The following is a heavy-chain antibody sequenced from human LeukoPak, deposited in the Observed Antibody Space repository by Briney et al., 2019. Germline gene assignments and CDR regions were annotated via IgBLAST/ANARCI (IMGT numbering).Heavy chain of an antibody. CDR1: GFTFSSYS. V-gene: IGHV3-48*01. CDR3: ARDLAYCGGDCWSWFDP. Sequence: GGSLRLSCAVSGFTFSSYSMNWVRQAPGKGLEWVSSISSSSTIYYADSVKGRFTISRDNAKNSLYLQMNSLRAEDTAVYYCARDLAYCGGDCWSWFDPWGQGTLVTVSS. J-gene: IGHJ5*02. D-gene: IGHD2-21*02. CDR2: ISSSSTI.